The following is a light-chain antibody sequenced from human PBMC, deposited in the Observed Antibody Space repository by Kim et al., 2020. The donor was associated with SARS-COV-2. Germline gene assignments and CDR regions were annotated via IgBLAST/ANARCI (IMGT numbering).Light chain of an antibody. Sequence: DIQMTQSPSSLSASVGDRVTITCRASQGIGDYLAWFQQKPGKVPKLLIYGASTLQSGVPSRFSGSGSGTDFILTISSLQPEDFATYYCQNYIGAAYTFGQGTKLEI. CDR3: QNYIGAAYT. CDR1: QGIGDY. J-gene: IGKJ2*01. CDR2: GAS. V-gene: IGKV1-27*01.